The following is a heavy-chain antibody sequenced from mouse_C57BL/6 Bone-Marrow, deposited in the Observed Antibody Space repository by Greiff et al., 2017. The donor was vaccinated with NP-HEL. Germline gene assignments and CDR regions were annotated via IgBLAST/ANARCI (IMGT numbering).Heavy chain of an antibody. D-gene: IGHD2-4*01. J-gene: IGHJ3*01. CDR3: ARDSYEYDPFFAY. CDR1: GFTFSSYA. Sequence: EVMLVESGGGLVKPGGSLKLSCAASGFTFSSYAMSWVRQTPEKRLEWVATISDGGSYTSYPDNVKGRFTISRDTAKNNLYLPMSHLKAEDTAMDYCARDSYEYDPFFAYWGQGTLVTVSA. V-gene: IGHV5-4*01. CDR2: ISDGGSYT.